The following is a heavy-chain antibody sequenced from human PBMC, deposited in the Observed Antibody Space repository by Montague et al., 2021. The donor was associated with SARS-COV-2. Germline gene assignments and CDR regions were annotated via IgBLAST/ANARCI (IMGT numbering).Heavy chain of an antibody. CDR2: IYYSGST. CDR3: ARGSRQWLVRPPHYYYFDY. J-gene: IGHJ4*02. Sequence: SETLSLTCTVSGGSIGSYYWSWIRQPPGKGLEWIGYIYYSGSTNYNPSLKSRVTISVDTSKNQFSLKLSSVTAADTAVYYCARGSRQWLVRPPHYYYFDYWGQGTLVTVSS. D-gene: IGHD6-19*01. V-gene: IGHV4-59*01. CDR1: GGSIGSYY.